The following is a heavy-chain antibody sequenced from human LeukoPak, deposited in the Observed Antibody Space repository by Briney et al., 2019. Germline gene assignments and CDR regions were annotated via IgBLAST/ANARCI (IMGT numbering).Heavy chain of an antibody. D-gene: IGHD6-19*01. Sequence: PGGSLRLSCAASGFTFSSYAMSWVRQAPGKGREWFSSISGSGGSTYYADSVKGRFTISRDNSKNTLYLQMNSLRAEDTAVYYCAKGLSSGWNLKGSDYWGQGTLVTVSS. CDR2: ISGSGGST. V-gene: IGHV3-23*01. CDR3: AKGLSSGWNLKGSDY. J-gene: IGHJ4*02. CDR1: GFTFSSYA.